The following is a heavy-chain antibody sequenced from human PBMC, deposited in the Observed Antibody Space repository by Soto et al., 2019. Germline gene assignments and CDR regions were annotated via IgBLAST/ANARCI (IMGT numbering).Heavy chain of an antibody. D-gene: IGHD2-2*02. V-gene: IGHV1-18*01. J-gene: IGHJ4*02. CDR3: ARIRYCSSTSCYTGFDY. Sequence: DSGKGSWKASEYTFTRYGISWVRQAPRQGLEWMGWISAYNGNTNYAQKLQGRFTMTTDTSTSTAYMELRSLRSDDTAVYYCARIRYCSSTSCYTGFDYWGQGTLVTVSS. CDR2: ISAYNGNT. CDR1: EYTFTRYG.